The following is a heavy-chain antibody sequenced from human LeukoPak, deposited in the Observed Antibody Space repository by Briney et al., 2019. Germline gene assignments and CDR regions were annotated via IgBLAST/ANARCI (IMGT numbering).Heavy chain of an antibody. J-gene: IGHJ4*02. Sequence: SETLSLTCTVSGGSISSHYWSWIRQPPGKGLEWIGYIYYSGSTNYNPSLKSRVTISVDTSKNQFSLKLSSVTAADTAVYYCARGVRITGVPFFGYWGQGTLVTVSS. CDR3: ARGVRITGVPFFGY. CDR2: IYYSGST. D-gene: IGHD1-20*01. CDR1: GGSISSHY. V-gene: IGHV4-59*11.